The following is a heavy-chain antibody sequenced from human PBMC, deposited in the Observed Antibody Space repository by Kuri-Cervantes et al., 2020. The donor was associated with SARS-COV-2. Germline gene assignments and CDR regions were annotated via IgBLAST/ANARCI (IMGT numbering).Heavy chain of an antibody. J-gene: IGHJ4*02. V-gene: IGHV3-7*03. CDR1: GFTFSRYW. CDR3: ARPSLNTGSYFPD. Sequence: GESLKIPCAASGFTFSRYWMGWVRQAPGKGLEWVANIDQDGYEKYFVDSVKGRFSISRDNAKNSLFLQKNSLRAEDTAIYFCARPSLNTGSYFPDWGQGTLVTVSS. CDR2: IDQDGYEK. D-gene: IGHD1-26*01.